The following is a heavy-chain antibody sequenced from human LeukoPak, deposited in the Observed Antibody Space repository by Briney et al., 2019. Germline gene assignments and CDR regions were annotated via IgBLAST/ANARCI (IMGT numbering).Heavy chain of an antibody. CDR3: AKLGPSAGYTFHH. CDR2: INGGGGST. V-gene: IGHV3-23*01. CDR1: GFTFSNYA. Sequence: GGSLRLSCAASGFTFSNYAMSWVRQAPGRGLEGVSVINGGGGSTYYADSVKGRFTISRDNSKNTLYLQMNSLKAEDPAVYYCAKLGPSAGYTFHHWGQGTLVTVSS. J-gene: IGHJ1*01. D-gene: IGHD6-13*01.